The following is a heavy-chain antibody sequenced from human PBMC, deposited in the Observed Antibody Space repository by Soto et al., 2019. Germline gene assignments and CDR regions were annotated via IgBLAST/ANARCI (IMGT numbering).Heavy chain of an antibody. V-gene: IGHV4-31*03. J-gene: IGHJ5*02. CDR2: LYCSGST. CDR3: ARCWSCSLPGFDP. CDR1: GGSISSGDYY. D-gene: IGHD2-15*01. Sequence: QVQLQESGPGLVKPSQTLSLTCTVSGGSISSGDYYWSWIRQHPGKGLEGIGYLYCSGSTYYHPSLKSRVNISVDTSKNQFYLKLRSVTAADTAVYYCARCWSCSLPGFDPWGQGTLVTVSS.